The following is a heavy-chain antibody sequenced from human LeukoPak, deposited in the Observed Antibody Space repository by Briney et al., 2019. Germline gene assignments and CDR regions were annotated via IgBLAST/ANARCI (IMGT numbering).Heavy chain of an antibody. CDR2: TYYSGST. CDR1: GGSISSYY. V-gene: IGHV4-59*01. Sequence: NTSETLSLTCTVSGGSISSYYWSWIRQPPGKGLEWIGCTYYSGSTNYNPSLKSRVTISVDTSKNQFSLKLSSVTAADTAVYYCATISGPRGDYWGQGTLVTVSS. D-gene: IGHD3-10*01. J-gene: IGHJ4*02. CDR3: ATISGPRGDY.